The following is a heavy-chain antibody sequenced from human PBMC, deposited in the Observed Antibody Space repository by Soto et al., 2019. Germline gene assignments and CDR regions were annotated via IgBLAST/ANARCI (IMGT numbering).Heavy chain of an antibody. V-gene: IGHV3-33*01. J-gene: IGHJ4*02. D-gene: IGHD2-2*01. CDR1: GFTFGSYG. CDR2: IWYDGSNK. CDR3: ARDLHTTTIVVVPAAMPDY. Sequence: GGSLRLSCAASGFTFGSYGMHWVRQAPGKGLEWVAVIWYDGSNKYYADSVKGRFTISRDNTKNTLYLQMNSLRAEDTAVYYCARDLHTTTIVVVPAAMPDYWGQGTLVTVSS.